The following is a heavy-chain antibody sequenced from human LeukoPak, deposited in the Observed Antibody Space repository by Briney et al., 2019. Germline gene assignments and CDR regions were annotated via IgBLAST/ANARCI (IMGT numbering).Heavy chain of an antibody. CDR1: GFTFSSYG. CDR3: ARKLVGSEDAFDI. J-gene: IGHJ3*02. CDR2: IRYDGSNK. V-gene: IGHV3-30*02. D-gene: IGHD6-6*01. Sequence: QTGGSLRLSCAASGFTFSSYGMHWVRQAPGKGLEWVAFIRYDGSNKYYADSVKGRFTISRDNSKNTLYLQMNSLRAEDTAVYYCARKLVGSEDAFDIWGQGTMVTVSS.